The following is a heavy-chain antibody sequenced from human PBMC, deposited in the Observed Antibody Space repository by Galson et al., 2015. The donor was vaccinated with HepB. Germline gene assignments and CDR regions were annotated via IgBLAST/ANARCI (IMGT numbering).Heavy chain of an antibody. J-gene: IGHJ4*02. Sequence: SLRLSCAASGFTFSDYYMSWIRQAPGKGLEWVSYISSSSSYTNYADSVKGRFTISRDNAKNSLYLQMNSLRAEDTAVYYCARGRIAAVGPRYWGQGTLVTVSS. CDR3: ARGRIAAVGPRY. V-gene: IGHV3-11*06. CDR1: GFTFSDYY. CDR2: ISSSSSYT. D-gene: IGHD6-13*01.